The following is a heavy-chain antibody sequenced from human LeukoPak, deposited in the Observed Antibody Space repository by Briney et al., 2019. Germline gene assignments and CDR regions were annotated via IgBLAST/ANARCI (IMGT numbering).Heavy chain of an antibody. V-gene: IGHV1-46*01. D-gene: IGHD2-2*01. CDR2: INPSGGSP. CDR3: ARDRMDCSSTSCYYYYYGMDV. Sequence: ASVKVSCKASGYTFTSYYMHWVRQAPGQGLEGMGIINPSGGSPRYAQKFQGRVTMTRDTSTSTVYMELSSLRSEDTAVYYCARDRMDCSSTSCYYYYYGMDVWGQGTTVTVSS. CDR1: GYTFTSYY. J-gene: IGHJ6*02.